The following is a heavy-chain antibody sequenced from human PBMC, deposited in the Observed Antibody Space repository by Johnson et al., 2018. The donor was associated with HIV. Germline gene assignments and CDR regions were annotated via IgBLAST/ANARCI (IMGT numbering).Heavy chain of an antibody. CDR3: ARGPARADAFDI. J-gene: IGHJ3*02. Sequence: VQLMESGGGLIQPGGSLRLSCAVSGFTVSTNYMSWVRQAPGKGTEWVSVIYSGGGTYYADSVKGRFTVSRDNSKNTLYLQMNSLRAEDTAVYYCARGPARADAFDIWGQGTMVTVSS. V-gene: IGHV3-53*01. D-gene: IGHD6-6*01. CDR2: IYSGGGT. CDR1: GFTVSTNY.